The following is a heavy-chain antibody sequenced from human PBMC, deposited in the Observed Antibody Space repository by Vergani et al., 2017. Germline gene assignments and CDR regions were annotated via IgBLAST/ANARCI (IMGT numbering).Heavy chain of an antibody. J-gene: IGHJ6*02. V-gene: IGHV3-23*04. CDR2: ISDNGGTT. CDR1: GFTFRNYA. D-gene: IGHD3-16*02. Sequence: EVQVVESGGGLVQPGGSLRLSCAASGFTFRNYAMTWVRQAPGKGLEWVSIISDNGGTTYYADSVKGRFTISRDNSKDTLYLQMNSLRAEDTAVYFCARVMYRDEASTRYRLEGMDIWGQGTTVTISS. CDR3: ARVMYRDEASTRYRLEGMDI.